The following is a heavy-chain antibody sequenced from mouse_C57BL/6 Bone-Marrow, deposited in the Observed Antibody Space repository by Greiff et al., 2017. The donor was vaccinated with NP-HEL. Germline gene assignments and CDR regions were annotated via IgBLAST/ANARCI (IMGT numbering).Heavy chain of an antibody. CDR3: AGISYFLTIDY. V-gene: IGHV1-72*01. J-gene: IGHJ4*01. D-gene: IGHD1-1*01. CDR2: IDPKSGGT. CDR1: GYTFTSYW. Sequence: QVQLKQPGAELVKPGASVKLSCKASGYTFTSYWMHWVKQRPGRGLEWIGRIDPKSGGTKYNEKFKSKATLTVDQPSSTAYMQLSSLTSEDSAVYYYAGISYFLTIDYWGQGTSVTVSA.